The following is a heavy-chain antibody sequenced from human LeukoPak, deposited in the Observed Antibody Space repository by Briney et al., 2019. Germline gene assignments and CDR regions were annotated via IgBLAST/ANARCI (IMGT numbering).Heavy chain of an antibody. D-gene: IGHD6-13*01. CDR3: ARQIAAAAGYFDY. CDR2: IYTSGST. CDR1: GGSISSYY. V-gene: IGHV4-4*09. Sequence: PSETLSLTCTVSGGSISSYYWSWIRQPPGKGQEWIGYIYTSGSTNYNPSLKSRVTISVDTSKNQFSLKLSSVTAADTAVYYCARQIAAAAGYFDYWGQGTLVTVSS. J-gene: IGHJ4*02.